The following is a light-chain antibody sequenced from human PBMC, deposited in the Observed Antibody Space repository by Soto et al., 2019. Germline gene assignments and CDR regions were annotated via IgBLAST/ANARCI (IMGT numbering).Light chain of an antibody. Sequence: QSVLTQPASVSGSPGQSITISCTGTSSDIGAYNYVSWYQLHPGKAPKLMIYEVGYRTSGLSNRFSGSKSGNTASLTISGLQAEDEADYFCSSYSGSSPLYVFGTGTKVTVL. CDR2: EVG. CDR1: SSDIGAYNY. J-gene: IGLJ1*01. V-gene: IGLV2-14*01. CDR3: SSYSGSSPLYV.